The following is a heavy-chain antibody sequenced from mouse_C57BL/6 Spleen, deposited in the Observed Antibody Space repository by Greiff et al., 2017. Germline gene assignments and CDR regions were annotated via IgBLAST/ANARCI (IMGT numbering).Heavy chain of an antibody. J-gene: IGHJ1*03. CDR3: AIEATTVVATRWYFDV. D-gene: IGHD1-1*01. V-gene: IGHV1-74*01. CDR2: IHPSDSDT. CDR1: GYTFTSYW. Sequence: QVQLQQPGAELVKPGASVKVSCKASGYTFTSYWMHWVKQRPGQGLEWIGRIHPSDSDTNYNQKFKGKATLTVDKSSSTAYMQLSSLTSEDSAVYYWAIEATTVVATRWYFDVWGTGTTVTVSS.